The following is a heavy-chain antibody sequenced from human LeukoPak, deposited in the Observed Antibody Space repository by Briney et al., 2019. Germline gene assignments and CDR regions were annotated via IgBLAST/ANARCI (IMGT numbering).Heavy chain of an antibody. V-gene: IGHV1-8*01. D-gene: IGHD3-9*01. J-gene: IGHJ5*02. Sequence: VASVTVSCKASGYTFTSYDINWVLQATGQGLEWMGWMNPNSGNTGYAQKFQGRVTMTRNTSISTAYMELSSLRSEDTAVYYCARADYDIFLNNWFDPWGQGTLVTVSS. CDR3: ARADYDIFLNNWFDP. CDR2: MNPNSGNT. CDR1: GYTFTSYD.